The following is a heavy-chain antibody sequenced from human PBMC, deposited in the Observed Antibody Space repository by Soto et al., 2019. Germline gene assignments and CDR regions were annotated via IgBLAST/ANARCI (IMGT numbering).Heavy chain of an antibody. V-gene: IGHV3-21*06. CDR3: ARYDAFKAFDL. D-gene: IGHD1-1*01. Sequence: GGSLRLSCAASGFTFNSYSVNWVRQAPGKGLEWVASISSGSVYIDFADSVKGRFTISRDDVTNSVSLQMDSLRVEDTGIYYCARYDAFKAFDLWGQGTMVTVSS. CDR1: GFTFNSYS. CDR2: ISSGSVYI. J-gene: IGHJ3*01.